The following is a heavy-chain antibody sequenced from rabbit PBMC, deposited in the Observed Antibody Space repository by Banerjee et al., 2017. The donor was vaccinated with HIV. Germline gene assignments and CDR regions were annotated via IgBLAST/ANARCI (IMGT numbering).Heavy chain of an antibody. J-gene: IGHJ4*01. CDR1: GFSFSRDYF. Sequence: QSLEESGGDLVKPGASLTLTCTASGFSFSRDYFMCWVRQAPGKGLEWIGCIYDVSGGTYYATWAKGRFTISTTSSTTVTLQMTSLTDADTATYFCARDRAGYAGSTDVTHYFHLWGPGTLVTVS. CDR2: IYDVSGGT. V-gene: IGHV1S40*01. CDR3: ARDRAGYAGSTDVTHYFHL. D-gene: IGHD4-2*01.